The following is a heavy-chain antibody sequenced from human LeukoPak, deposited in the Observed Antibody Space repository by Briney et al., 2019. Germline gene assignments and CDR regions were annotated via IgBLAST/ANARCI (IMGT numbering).Heavy chain of an antibody. CDR1: GGSFSGYY. Sequence: SETLSLTCAVYGGSFSGYYWSWIRQPPGKGLEWIGEINHSGSTNYNPSLKSRVTISVDTSKNQFSLKLSSVTAADTAVYYCAGHGSSGYYYRDYYFDYWGQGTLVTVSS. V-gene: IGHV4-34*01. CDR2: INHSGST. D-gene: IGHD3-22*01. J-gene: IGHJ4*02. CDR3: AGHGSSGYYYRDYYFDY.